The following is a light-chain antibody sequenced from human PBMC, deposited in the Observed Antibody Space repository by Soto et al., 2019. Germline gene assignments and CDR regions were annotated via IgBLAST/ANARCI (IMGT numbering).Light chain of an antibody. CDR1: QSISGY. V-gene: IGKV1-39*01. J-gene: IGKJ2*01. CDR3: QQSYSPPYT. CDR2: SAS. Sequence: DIQMTQSPSSLSASVGDRVTITCRASQSISGYLNWYQQKPGKAPKLLIYSASSLQSGVPSRFSGSGSGTDFTCIISSLQPEDFATDSCQQSYSPPYTFGQGTKLEIK.